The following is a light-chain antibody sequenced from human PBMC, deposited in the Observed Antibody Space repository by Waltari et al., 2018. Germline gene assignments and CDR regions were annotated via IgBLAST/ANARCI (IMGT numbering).Light chain of an antibody. CDR1: TSNTGAGYD. J-gene: IGLJ3*02. V-gene: IGLV1-40*01. CDR2: ANN. Sequence: QSVLTQPPSVSGAPGQRVTVSCTGSTSNTGAGYDVQWYQQFPGGAPKLVIYANNNRPSGVPGRFSATKSGSSASLAITGLQAEDEADYYCQSYDKTLSAWVFGGGTRLTVL. CDR3: QSYDKTLSAWV.